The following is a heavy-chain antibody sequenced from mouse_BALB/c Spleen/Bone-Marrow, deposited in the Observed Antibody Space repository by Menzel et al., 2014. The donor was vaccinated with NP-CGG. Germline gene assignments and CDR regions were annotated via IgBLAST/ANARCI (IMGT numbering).Heavy chain of an antibody. CDR3: ARVYGWYFDV. J-gene: IGHJ1*01. Sequence: EVQLQESGGGLVQPGGSLKLSCVASGFTFSSYGMSWVRQTPDKRLELVATINNNGGSTYYPDSVKGQFTICRDNAKNTLYLQMSSLKSEDTAMYYCARVYGWYFDVWGAGTTVTVSS. V-gene: IGHV5-6-3*01. CDR2: INNNGGST. D-gene: IGHD1-1*01. CDR1: GFTFSSYG.